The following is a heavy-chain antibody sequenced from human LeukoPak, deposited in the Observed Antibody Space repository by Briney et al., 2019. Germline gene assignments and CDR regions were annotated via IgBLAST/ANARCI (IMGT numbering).Heavy chain of an antibody. CDR1: GGSISSYY. CDR3: ARHGTISSESYFDY. D-gene: IGHD1-14*01. J-gene: IGHJ4*02. V-gene: IGHV4-59*08. Sequence: SETLSLTCSVSGGSISSYYWSWIRQPPGKGLEWIGYIHNSGRTNYNPSLKSRVTGFVDTSKNQVSLRLSSVTAADTAVYYCARHGTISSESYFDYWGQGALVTVSS. CDR2: IHNSGRT.